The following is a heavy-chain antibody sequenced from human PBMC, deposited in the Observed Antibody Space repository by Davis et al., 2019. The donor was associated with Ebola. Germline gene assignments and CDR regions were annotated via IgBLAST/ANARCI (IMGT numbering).Heavy chain of an antibody. CDR3: ARVQVPLLWFGESNHDAFDI. CDR1: GYTFTSYD. V-gene: IGHV1-2*06. CDR2: INPNSGGT. Sequence: ASVKVSCKASGYTFTSYDINWVRQATGQGLEWMGRINPNSGGTNYAQKFQGRVTMTRDTSISTAYMELSRLRSDDTAVYYCARVQVPLLWFGESNHDAFDIWGQGTMVTVSS. D-gene: IGHD3-10*01. J-gene: IGHJ3*02.